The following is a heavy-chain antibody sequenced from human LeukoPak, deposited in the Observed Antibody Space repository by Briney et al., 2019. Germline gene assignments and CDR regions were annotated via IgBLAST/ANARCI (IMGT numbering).Heavy chain of an antibody. J-gene: IGHJ4*02. CDR3: AKANPYYDILTGYYGGYFDY. D-gene: IGHD3-9*01. Sequence: GGSLRLSCAASGFTFSSYAMSWVRQAPGKGLEWVSAISGRGGSTYYADSVKGRFTISRDNSKNTLYLQMNSLRAEDTAVYYCAKANPYYDILTGYYGGYFDYWGQGTLVTVSS. CDR1: GFTFSSYA. V-gene: IGHV3-23*01. CDR2: ISGRGGST.